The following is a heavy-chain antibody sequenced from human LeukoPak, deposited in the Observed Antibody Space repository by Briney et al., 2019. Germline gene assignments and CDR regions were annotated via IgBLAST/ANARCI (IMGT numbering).Heavy chain of an antibody. Sequence: GGSLRLSCAASGFTFDDYGMSWVRQAPGKGLEWVSGINWNGGRAGHADSVKGRFTISRDNAKNSLFLQMNSLRAEDTALYYCVRDRGGTYMYFQHWGQGTLVTVSS. CDR1: GFTFDDYG. D-gene: IGHD1-26*01. J-gene: IGHJ1*01. CDR3: VRDRGGTYMYFQH. V-gene: IGHV3-20*04. CDR2: INWNGGRA.